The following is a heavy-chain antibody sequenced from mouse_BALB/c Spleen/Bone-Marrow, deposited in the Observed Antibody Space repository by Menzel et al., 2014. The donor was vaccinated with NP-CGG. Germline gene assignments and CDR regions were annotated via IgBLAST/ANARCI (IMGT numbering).Heavy chain of an antibody. J-gene: IGHJ3*01. V-gene: IGHV1-9*01. CDR2: ILPGSGRT. Sequence: QVQLQQSGAELMKPGASVKISCKATGYTFSSYWIVWVKQRPGHGLEWIGEILPGSGRTNYNEKFKGKATFTADTSSTTAYMQLSSLTSEDSAVYYCTNTIGNAYWSRGTLVTVSA. D-gene: IGHD2-1*01. CDR1: GYTFSSYW. CDR3: TNTIGNAY.